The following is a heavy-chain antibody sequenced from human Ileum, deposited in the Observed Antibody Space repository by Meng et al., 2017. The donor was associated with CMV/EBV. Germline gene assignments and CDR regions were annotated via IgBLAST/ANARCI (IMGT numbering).Heavy chain of an antibody. CDR2: INRSGST. J-gene: IGHJ4*02. CDR1: GGSFSDYY. D-gene: IGHD6-6*01. Sequence: SETLSLTCAVYGGSFSDYYWNWIRQPPGKGLEWIGEINRSGSTNYNPSLKSRVTISEDTSKNQFSLKLRSVTAADTAVYYCARVHHISSSGLDYWGQGTLVTVS. CDR3: ARVHHISSSGLDY. V-gene: IGHV4-34*01.